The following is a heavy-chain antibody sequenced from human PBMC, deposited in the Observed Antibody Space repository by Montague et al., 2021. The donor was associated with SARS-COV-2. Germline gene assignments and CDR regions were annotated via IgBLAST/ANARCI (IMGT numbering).Heavy chain of an antibody. V-gene: IGHV4-59*08. CDR1: GGSLNNYF. J-gene: IGHJ4*02. CDR2: ISDSGST. Sequence: SETLSLTCTVSGGSLNNYFWSWIRQPPGKGLEWVGYISDSGSTKYNPSLQSRVTISVDTARNQISLTLLSVTAADTAFYYCARVDSSGPGEYWGQGILVSVSS. CDR3: ARVDSSGPGEY. D-gene: IGHD3-22*01.